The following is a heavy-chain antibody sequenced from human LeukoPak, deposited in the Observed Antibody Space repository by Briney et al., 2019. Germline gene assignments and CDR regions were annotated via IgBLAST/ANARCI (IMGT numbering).Heavy chain of an antibody. D-gene: IGHD6-19*01. Sequence: PSETLSLTCTVSGGSISGYWWSWIRQPDGTGLEYLGRVYPTGNINYNPSLRGRATMSLDTSKNQFSLKLTSVTAADTAVYYCARLVSGVGYFDYWGQGALVTVSS. V-gene: IGHV4-4*07. CDR3: ARLVSGVGYFDY. CDR1: GGSISGYW. J-gene: IGHJ4*02. CDR2: VYPTGNI.